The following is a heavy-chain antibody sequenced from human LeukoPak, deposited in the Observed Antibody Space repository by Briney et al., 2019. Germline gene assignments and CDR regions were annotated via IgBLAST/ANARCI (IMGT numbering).Heavy chain of an antibody. CDR2: ISAIGGST. V-gene: IGHV3-23*01. J-gene: IGHJ6*03. CDR1: GFTFNTYA. CDR3: AKPRDFYYYMDV. Sequence: GGSLRLSCAASGFTFNTYAMSWVRQAPGKGLEWVSTISAIGGSTYYADSVKRRFTISRDNSKSTLYLQMNSLRAEDTAVYYCAKPRDFYYYMDVWGKGTTVIVSS.